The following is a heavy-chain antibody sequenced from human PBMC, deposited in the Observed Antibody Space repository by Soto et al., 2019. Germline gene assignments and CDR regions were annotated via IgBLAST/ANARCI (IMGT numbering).Heavy chain of an antibody. CDR2: ISGSGGST. D-gene: IGHD5-12*01. CDR3: AKGLGVDIVATIPDY. CDR1: GFTFSSYA. J-gene: IGHJ4*02. V-gene: IGHV3-23*01. Sequence: GGSPRLSCAASGFTFSSYAMSWVRQAPGKGLEWVSAISGSGGSTYYADSVKGRFTISRDNSKNTLYLQMNSLRAEDTAVYYCAKGLGVDIVATIPDYWGQGTLVTVSS.